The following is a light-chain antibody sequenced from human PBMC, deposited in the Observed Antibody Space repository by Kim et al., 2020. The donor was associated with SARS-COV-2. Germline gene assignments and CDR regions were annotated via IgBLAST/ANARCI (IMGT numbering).Light chain of an antibody. CDR1: QGISSW. CDR2: AAS. V-gene: IGKV1-12*02. Sequence: DIQMTQSPSSVSASVGDRVTITCRASQGISSWLVWYQQKPGKAPKLLIYAASSLQSGVPSRFSGSGSGTDFTLTSSSLQPEDFATYFCQQANSFPFTYGQGTQLEIK. J-gene: IGKJ5*01. CDR3: QQANSFPFT.